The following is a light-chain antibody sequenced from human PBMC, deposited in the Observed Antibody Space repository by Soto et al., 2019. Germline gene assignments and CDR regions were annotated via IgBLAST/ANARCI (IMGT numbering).Light chain of an antibody. CDR1: SSNIGSNY. CDR2: RNN. CDR3: AAWKDSLSGYV. V-gene: IGLV1-47*01. J-gene: IGLJ1*01. Sequence: QSVLTQPLSASGTPGQRVTISCSGSSSNIGSNYVYWYQQLPGTAPKLLIYRNNQRPSGVPDRFSGSKSGTSASLAISGLRSEDEANYYCAAWKDSLSGYVSGTGTTVTV.